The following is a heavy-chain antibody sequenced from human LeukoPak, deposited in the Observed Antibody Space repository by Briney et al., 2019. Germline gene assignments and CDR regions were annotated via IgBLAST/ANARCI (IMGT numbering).Heavy chain of an antibody. CDR3: ARVPLRYCSSTSCYTANYYYYGMDV. D-gene: IGHD2-2*02. CDR2: INHSGST. V-gene: IGHV4-34*01. Sequence: SETLSLTCAVYGGSFSGYYWSWIRQPPGKGLEWIGEINHSGSTNYNPSLKSRVTISVDTSKNQFSLKLSSVTAADTAVYYCARVPLRYCSSTSCYTANYYYYGMDVWGQGTTVTVSS. J-gene: IGHJ6*02. CDR1: GGSFSGYY.